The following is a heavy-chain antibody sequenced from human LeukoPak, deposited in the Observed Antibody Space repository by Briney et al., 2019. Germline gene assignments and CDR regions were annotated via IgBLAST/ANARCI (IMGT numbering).Heavy chain of an antibody. Sequence: ASVKVSCKASGYTFTGYYMHWVRQAPGQGLEWMGWINPNSGGTNYAQKFQGRVTMTRDTSISTAYMELSRLRSDDTAVYYCARDLSRRAPYYYGMDVWGQGTTVTVSS. CDR3: ARDLSRRAPYYYGMDV. D-gene: IGHD3-10*01. V-gene: IGHV1-2*02. J-gene: IGHJ6*02. CDR2: INPNSGGT. CDR1: GYTFTGYY.